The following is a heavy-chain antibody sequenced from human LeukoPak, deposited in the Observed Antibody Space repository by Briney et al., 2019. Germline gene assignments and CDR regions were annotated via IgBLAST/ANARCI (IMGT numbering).Heavy chain of an antibody. CDR1: GYTFTGHY. D-gene: IGHD6-13*01. V-gene: IGHV1-2*02. J-gene: IGHJ5*02. CDR2: INPNSGGT. Sequence: ASVKVSCKASGYTFTGHYMHWVRQAPGQGLEWMGWINPNSGGTHYAQKFQGRVALTRDTSISTAYMELSRLRSDDTAMYYCARDQVPITAALTNWLDPWGQGTLVTVSS. CDR3: ARDQVPITAALTNWLDP.